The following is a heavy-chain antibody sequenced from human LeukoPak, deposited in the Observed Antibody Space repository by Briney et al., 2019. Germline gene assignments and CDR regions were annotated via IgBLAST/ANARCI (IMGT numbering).Heavy chain of an antibody. CDR2: IYYRGST. D-gene: IGHD6-19*01. V-gene: IGHV4-39*01. CDR3: ARRRYPGYSSGLFDY. CDR1: GGSISTGTYY. J-gene: IGHJ4*02. Sequence: SETLSLTCTVSGGSISTGTYYWGWIRQPPGKGLECIGSIYYRGSTYYNPSLKSRVTISVDTSNNQFSLNLSSVTAADTAVYYCARRRYPGYSSGLFDYWGQGILVTVSS.